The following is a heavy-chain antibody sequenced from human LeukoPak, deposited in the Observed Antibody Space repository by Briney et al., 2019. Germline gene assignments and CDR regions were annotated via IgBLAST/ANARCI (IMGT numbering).Heavy chain of an antibody. J-gene: IGHJ4*02. D-gene: IGHD1-26*01. V-gene: IGHV3-23*01. Sequence: GGSLRLSCAASGFTFSSYAMSWVRQAPGKGLEWVSGISTSGGSTSYADSVKGRFTISRDNPRNTLYLQMNSLRAEDTAVYYCAFSGSYLRTVDYWGQGTLVTVSS. CDR2: ISTSGGST. CDR3: AFSGSYLRTVDY. CDR1: GFTFSSYA.